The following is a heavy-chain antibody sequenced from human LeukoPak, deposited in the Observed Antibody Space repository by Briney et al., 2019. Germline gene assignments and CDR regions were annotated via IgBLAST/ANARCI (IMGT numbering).Heavy chain of an antibody. CDR1: GGSISSYY. CDR3: ARTYGSSGLGYFDL. Sequence: NPSETLSLTCTVSGGSISSYYWSWIRQSPGKGLEWIGYIYYSGSTNYSPSLKSRLTISVDTSKNQFSLKLSSVTAADTAVYYCARTYGSSGLGYFDLWGRGTLVTVSS. V-gene: IGHV4-59*01. CDR2: IYYSGST. D-gene: IGHD6-13*01. J-gene: IGHJ2*01.